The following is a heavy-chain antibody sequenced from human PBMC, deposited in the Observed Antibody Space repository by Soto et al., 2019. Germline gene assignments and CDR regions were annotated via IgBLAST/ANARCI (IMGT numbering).Heavy chain of an antibody. J-gene: IGHJ4*02. CDR2: ISYHGSNK. CDR3: ARAFGPGIPVAGTIAY. D-gene: IGHD6-19*01. V-gene: IGHV3-30-3*01. CDR1: GFTFSNYA. Sequence: QVQLVESGGGVVQPGRSLRLSCAASGFTFSNYAIHWVRQAPGKGLEWVAVISYHGSNKYSADSVKGRFTISRDNSKNTLYLQMNSLRAEDTAVYYCARAFGPGIPVAGTIAYWGQGTLVTVSS.